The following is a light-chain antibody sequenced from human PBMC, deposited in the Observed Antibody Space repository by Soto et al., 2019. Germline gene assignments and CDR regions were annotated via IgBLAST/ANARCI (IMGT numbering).Light chain of an antibody. CDR3: QQYQTYST. Sequence: DIQMTQSPSTLSASVGDRVTITCRASLSIRSLLAWYQQKPGKAPKVLIYDASSLGSGVPSRFSGSGSGTEFTLTISSLQPDDFATYFCQQYQTYSTFGQGTRLDIK. CDR2: DAS. CDR1: LSIRSL. V-gene: IGKV1-5*01. J-gene: IGKJ5*01.